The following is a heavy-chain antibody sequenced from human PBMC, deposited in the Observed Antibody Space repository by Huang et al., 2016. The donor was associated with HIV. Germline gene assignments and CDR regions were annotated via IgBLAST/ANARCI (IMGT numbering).Heavy chain of an antibody. CDR3: ARDLLTMIRGLLSP. J-gene: IGHJ5*02. D-gene: IGHD3-10*01. CDR1: QYTFTDYY. V-gene: IGHV1-2*04. CDR2: RNPNNGET. Sequence: QVLLVQSGAEVKRPGASVKVSCRASQYTFTDYYIHWVRQAPGQGLEGMGWRNPNNGETNDAPKFQGWVTLNWDTSIKTAYMELRRLKSDDTAVYYCARDLLTMIRGLLSPWGQGTLVTVSS.